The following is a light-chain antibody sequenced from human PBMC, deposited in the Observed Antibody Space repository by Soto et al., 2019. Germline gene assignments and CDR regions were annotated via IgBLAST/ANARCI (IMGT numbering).Light chain of an antibody. V-gene: IGKV3-20*01. CDR2: DAS. Sequence: EIVLTLSPGTLSLSSGERATLSCRASQTVNGNSLAWYQQKVGQAPRLLIYDASSRATGVPDRFSGSGSGTDFTLTISRLGPEDFAVYYCHQHGISPWTFGQGTRVEIK. J-gene: IGKJ1*01. CDR3: HQHGISPWT. CDR1: QTVNGNS.